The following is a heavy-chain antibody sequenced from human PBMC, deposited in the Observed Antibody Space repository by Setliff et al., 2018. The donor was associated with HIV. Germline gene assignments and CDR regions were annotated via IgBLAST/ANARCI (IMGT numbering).Heavy chain of an antibody. Sequence: PSETLSLTCTVSGGSISSSDYYWGWIRQPPGKGLEWIGSIYHSGRTYYNPSLKSRVTISVDTSRNQFSLKLTSVTAADTAVYYCARDRRDDYYLTAYFDSLGQGTVVTVSS. CDR3: ARDRRDDYYLTAYFDS. CDR1: GGSISSSDYY. V-gene: IGHV4-39*07. D-gene: IGHD1-26*01. CDR2: IYHSGRT. J-gene: IGHJ4*02.